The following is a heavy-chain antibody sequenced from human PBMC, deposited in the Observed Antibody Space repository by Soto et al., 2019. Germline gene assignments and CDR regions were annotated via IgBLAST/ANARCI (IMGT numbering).Heavy chain of an antibody. J-gene: IGHJ6*02. CDR3: AKDFAVGAVAGNRGLSYYYYGMDV. CDR2: ISGSGGST. D-gene: IGHD6-19*01. Sequence: PGGSLGLSCAASGFTFSSYAMSWVRQAPGKGLEWVSAISGSGGSTYYADSVKGRFTISRDNSKNTLYLQMNSLRAEDTAVYYCAKDFAVGAVAGNRGLSYYYYGMDVWGQGTTVTXS. V-gene: IGHV3-23*01. CDR1: GFTFSSYA.